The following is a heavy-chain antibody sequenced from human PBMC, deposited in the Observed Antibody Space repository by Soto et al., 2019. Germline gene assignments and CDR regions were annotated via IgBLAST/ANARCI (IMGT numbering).Heavy chain of an antibody. D-gene: IGHD3-10*01. Sequence: GGSLRLSCAASGFTFSSYSMNWVRQAPGKGLEWVSSISSSSSYIYYADSVKGRFTISRDNAKNSLYLQMNSLRAEDTAVYYCARDLATVRGLYDYWGQGTLVTVSS. V-gene: IGHV3-21*01. J-gene: IGHJ4*02. CDR3: ARDLATVRGLYDY. CDR1: GFTFSSYS. CDR2: ISSSSSYI.